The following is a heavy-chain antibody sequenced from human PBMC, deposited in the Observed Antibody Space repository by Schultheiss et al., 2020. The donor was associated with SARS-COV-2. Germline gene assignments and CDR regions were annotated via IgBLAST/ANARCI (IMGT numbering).Heavy chain of an antibody. V-gene: IGHV4-30-4*01. Sequence: SETLSLTCTVSGGSISSGDYYWSWIRQPPGKGLEWIGYIYYSGSTYYNPSLKSRVTISVDTSKNQFSLKVNSVTAADTAVYYCASSDYGDYPGRDYWGQGTLVTVSS. CDR2: IYYSGST. D-gene: IGHD4-17*01. CDR3: ASSDYGDYPGRDY. CDR1: GGSISSGDYY. J-gene: IGHJ4*02.